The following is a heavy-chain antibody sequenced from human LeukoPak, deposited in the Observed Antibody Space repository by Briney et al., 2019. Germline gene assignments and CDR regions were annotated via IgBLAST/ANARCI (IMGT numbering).Heavy chain of an antibody. CDR1: GFTVSSNY. Sequence: GGSLRLSCAASGFTVSSNYMSWVRQPPGKGLEWVSVIYSGGSTYYADSVKGGGTISRDNPKNTLYLQTTTLRDEDTAVYYCARVILYGQLDYWGQGTLVSVSS. D-gene: IGHD6-6*01. CDR2: IYSGGST. V-gene: IGHV3-66*02. CDR3: ARVILYGQLDY. J-gene: IGHJ4*02.